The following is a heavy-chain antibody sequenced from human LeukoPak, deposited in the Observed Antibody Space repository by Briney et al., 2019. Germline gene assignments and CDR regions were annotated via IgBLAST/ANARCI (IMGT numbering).Heavy chain of an antibody. J-gene: IGHJ4*02. CDR3: AKDLGYFDWLLPDY. CDR1: GFTFSSYG. CDR2: ISYDGGNK. V-gene: IGHV3-30*18. Sequence: GGSLRLSCAASGFTFSSYGMHWVRQAPGKGLEWVAVISYDGGNKYYADSVKGRFTISRDNSKNTLYLQMNSLRAEDTAVYYCAKDLGYFDWLLPDYWGQGTVVTVSS. D-gene: IGHD3-9*01.